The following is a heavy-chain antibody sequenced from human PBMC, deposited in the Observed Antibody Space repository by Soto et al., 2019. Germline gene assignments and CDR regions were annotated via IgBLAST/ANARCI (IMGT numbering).Heavy chain of an antibody. CDR1: GFTFDDYA. CDR2: ISWNSGSI. D-gene: IGHD2-15*01. J-gene: IGHJ3*02. Sequence: PGGSLRLSCAASGFTFDDYAMHWVRQAPGKGLEWVSGISWNSGSIGYADSVKGRFTISRDNAKNSLYLQMNSLRAEDTALYYCAKARVVVVVAAGGAFDIWGQGTMVTVSS. V-gene: IGHV3-9*01. CDR3: AKARVVVVVAAGGAFDI.